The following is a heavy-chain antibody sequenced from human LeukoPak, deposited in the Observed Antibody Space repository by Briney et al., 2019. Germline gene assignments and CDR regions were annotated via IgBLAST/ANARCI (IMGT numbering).Heavy chain of an antibody. CDR3: ARAHYAYCGGDCYAFGY. CDR1: GGSISSSSYY. J-gene: IGHJ4*02. D-gene: IGHD2-21*01. Sequence: SETLSLTCTVSGGSISSSSYYWGWIRQPPGKGLEWIGSIYYSGSTYYNPSLKSRVTISVDTSKNQFSLKLSSVTAADTAVYYCARAHYAYCGGDCYAFGYWGQGTLVTVSS. CDR2: IYYSGST. V-gene: IGHV4-39*01.